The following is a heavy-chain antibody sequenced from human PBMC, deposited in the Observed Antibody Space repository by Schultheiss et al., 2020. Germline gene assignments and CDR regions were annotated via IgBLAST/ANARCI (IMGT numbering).Heavy chain of an antibody. D-gene: IGHD6-19*01. CDR1: GGSFSGYY. CDR2: INHSGST. Sequence: SETLSLTCAVYGGSFSGYYWSWIRQPPGKGLEWIGEINHSGSTNYNPSLKSRVTISVDTSKNQFSLKLSSVTAADTAVYYCARGFSGWTYYYYGMDVWGQGTTVTVS. V-gene: IGHV4-34*01. J-gene: IGHJ6*02. CDR3: ARGFSGWTYYYYGMDV.